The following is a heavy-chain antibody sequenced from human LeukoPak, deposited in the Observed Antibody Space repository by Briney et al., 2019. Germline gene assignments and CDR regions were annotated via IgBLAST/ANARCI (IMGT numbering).Heavy chain of an antibody. CDR2: IYPCDSDT. Sequence: GESLKISCKGSGYSFTNYWIGWVRQMAGKGLEWMGIIYPCDSDTRYCPSFQDQLTVFASNSIRTAYPQCSSRQGSDAAMYYCARQVAAGYFDNWGQGTLVTVSS. D-gene: IGHD6-13*01. CDR1: GYSFTNYW. V-gene: IGHV5-51*01. J-gene: IGHJ4*02. CDR3: ARQVAAGYFDN.